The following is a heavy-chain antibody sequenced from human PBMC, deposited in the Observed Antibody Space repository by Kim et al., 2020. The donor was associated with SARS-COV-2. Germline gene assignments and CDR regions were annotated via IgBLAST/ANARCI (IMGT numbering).Heavy chain of an antibody. CDR3: ARLSWPDAFDI. J-gene: IGHJ3*02. Sequence: SETLSLTCAVYGGSFSGYYWSWIRQPPGKGLEWIGEINHSGSTNYNPSLKSRVTISVDTSKNQFSLKLSSVTAADTAVYYCARLSWPDAFDIWGQGTMVTVSS. CDR1: GGSFSGYY. D-gene: IGHD6-13*01. CDR2: INHSGST. V-gene: IGHV4-34*01.